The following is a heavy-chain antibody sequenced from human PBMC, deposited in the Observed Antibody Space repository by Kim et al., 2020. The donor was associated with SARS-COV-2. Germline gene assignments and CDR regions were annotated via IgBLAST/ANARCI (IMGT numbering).Heavy chain of an antibody. V-gene: IGHV3-23*01. Sequence: GGSLRLSCAASGFTFSSYAMSWVRQAPGKGLEWISAIGGSGRSTFYADSVKGRFTISRDNSKNTLYLQMNSLRAEDTAVYYCAKEPPACARGTDYWGQGTLVTVSS. CDR1: GFTFSSYA. J-gene: IGHJ4*02. CDR2: IGGSGRST. CDR3: AKEPPACARGTDY.